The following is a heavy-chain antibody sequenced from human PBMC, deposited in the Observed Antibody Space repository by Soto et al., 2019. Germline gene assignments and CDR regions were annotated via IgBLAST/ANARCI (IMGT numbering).Heavy chain of an antibody. Sequence: SETLSLTCSVSNGSISGFYWTWIRQPPGKILEWIGYIHYSGRTDYNPSLTSRATMSVDTSKNQFSLNLKSITAADRAVYSCVRVGVGIGNHLISWDRGTLVTVSS. CDR1: NGSISGFY. J-gene: IGHJ5*02. D-gene: IGHD1-26*01. V-gene: IGHV4-59*12. CDR3: VRVGVGIGNHLIS. CDR2: IHYSGRT.